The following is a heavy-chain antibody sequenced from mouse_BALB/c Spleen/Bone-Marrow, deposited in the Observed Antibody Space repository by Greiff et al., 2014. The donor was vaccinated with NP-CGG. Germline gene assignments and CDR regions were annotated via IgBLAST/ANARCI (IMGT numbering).Heavy chain of an antibody. J-gene: IGHJ4*01. CDR1: GFNIKDYY. CDR2: IDPENGDT. Sequence: EVQLQESGAELVRSRASVKLSCTASGFNIKDYYMHWVKQRPEQGLEWIGWIDPENGDTEYAPKFQGKATMTADTSSNTAYLQLGSLTSEDTAVYYCNARYYYAMDYWGQGTSVTVSS. CDR3: NARYYYAMDY. V-gene: IGHV14-4*02.